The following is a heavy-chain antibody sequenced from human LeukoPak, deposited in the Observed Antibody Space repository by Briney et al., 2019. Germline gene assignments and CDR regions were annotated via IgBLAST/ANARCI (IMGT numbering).Heavy chain of an antibody. D-gene: IGHD3-9*01. V-gene: IGHV3-23*01. J-gene: IGHJ4*02. CDR3: AKAKGVYYDILTGYYPFDY. CDR2: ISGSGGST. Sequence: GGSPRLSCAASRFTFRSYALSWVRQAPGKGLEWVSGISGSGGSTYYADSVKGRFTISRDNSKNTLYLQMNNLRAEDTAVYYCAKAKGVYYDILTGYYPFDYWGQGTLVTVSS. CDR1: RFTFRSYA.